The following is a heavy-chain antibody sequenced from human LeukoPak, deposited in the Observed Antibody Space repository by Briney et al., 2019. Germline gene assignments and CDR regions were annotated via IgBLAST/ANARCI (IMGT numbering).Heavy chain of an antibody. CDR2: IYYSGST. J-gene: IGHJ5*02. D-gene: IGHD6-19*01. CDR3: ARDLYSSGLNWFDP. Sequence: PSETLSLTCTVSGGSISSYYWSWIRQPPGKGLEWIGYIYYSGSTNYNPSLKSRVTISVDTSKNQFSLKLSSVTAADTAVYYCARDLYSSGLNWFDPWGQGTLVTVSS. CDR1: GGSISSYY. V-gene: IGHV4-59*12.